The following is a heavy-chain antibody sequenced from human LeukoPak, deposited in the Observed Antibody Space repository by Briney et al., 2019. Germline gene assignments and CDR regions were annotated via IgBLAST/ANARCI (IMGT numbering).Heavy chain of an antibody. CDR3: ARGSSKFDP. V-gene: IGHV4-59*01. CDR2: IYYSGST. J-gene: IGHJ5*02. CDR1: GGSISSYY. Sequence: PSETLFLTCTVSGGSISSYYWSWIRQPPGKGLEWIGYIYYSGSTNYNPSLKSRVTISVDTSKNQFSLKLSSVTAADTAVYYCARGSSKFDPWGQGTLVTVSS. D-gene: IGHD3-10*01.